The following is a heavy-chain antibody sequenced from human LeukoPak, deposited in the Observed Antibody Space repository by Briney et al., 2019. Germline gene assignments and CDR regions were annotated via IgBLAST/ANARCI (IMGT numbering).Heavy chain of an antibody. V-gene: IGHV1-2*06. CDR1: GYTFTGYY. CDR3: ARFVDTAMDAFDI. Sequence: GASVKVSCKASGYTFTGYYMHWVRQAPGQGLEWMGRINPNSGGTNYAQKFQGRVTMTRDTSISTAYMELSRLRSDDTAVYYCARFVDTAMDAFDIWGQGTVVTVSS. CDR2: INPNSGGT. D-gene: IGHD5-18*01. J-gene: IGHJ3*02.